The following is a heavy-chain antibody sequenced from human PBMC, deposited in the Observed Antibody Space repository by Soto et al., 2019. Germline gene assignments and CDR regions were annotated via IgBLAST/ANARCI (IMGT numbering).Heavy chain of an antibody. V-gene: IGHV3-53*01. D-gene: IGHD6-6*01. CDR1: GFTVSSNY. CDR2: IYSGGST. CDR3: AREGGGYSSSRPPIRGSYYYGMDV. J-gene: IGHJ6*02. Sequence: LRLSCAASGFTVSSNYMSWVRQAPGKGLEWVSVIYSGGSTYYADSVKGRFTISRDNSKNTLYLQMNSLRAEDTAVYYCAREGGGYSSSRPPIRGSYYYGMDVWGQGTTVTVSS.